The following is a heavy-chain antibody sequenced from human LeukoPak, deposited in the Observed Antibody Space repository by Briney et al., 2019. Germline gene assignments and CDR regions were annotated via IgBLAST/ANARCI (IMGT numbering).Heavy chain of an antibody. V-gene: IGHV1-2*02. CDR3: ASGSGTYSPDY. D-gene: IGHD3-10*01. CDR2: ITPNSGGT. CDR1: GYTFTGQY. J-gene: IGHJ4*02. Sequence: GASVKVSCKASGYTFTGQYLHWVRQAPGQGLEWMGWITPNSGGTNYAQKFQGRVTMTRDTSISTAYMELSSLRSDDTAVYYCASGSGTYSPDYWGQGTLVIVSS.